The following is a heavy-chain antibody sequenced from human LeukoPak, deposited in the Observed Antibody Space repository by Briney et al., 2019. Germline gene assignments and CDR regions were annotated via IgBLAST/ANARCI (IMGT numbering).Heavy chain of an antibody. CDR3: ARGVPYYYDSSGYCDY. Sequence: ASVKVSCKASGYTFTSYGISWVRQAPGQGLEWMGWISAYNGNTNYAQKLQGRVTMTTDTSTSTAYMELRSLRSEDTAVYYCARGVPYYYDSSGYCDYWGQGTLVTVSS. D-gene: IGHD3-22*01. CDR2: ISAYNGNT. J-gene: IGHJ4*02. V-gene: IGHV1-18*01. CDR1: GYTFTSYG.